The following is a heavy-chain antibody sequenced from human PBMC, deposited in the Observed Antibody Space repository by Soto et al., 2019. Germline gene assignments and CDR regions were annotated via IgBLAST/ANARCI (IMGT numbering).Heavy chain of an antibody. V-gene: IGHV3-33*01. CDR3: ARDLYGDYSFDY. J-gene: IGHJ4*02. D-gene: IGHD4-17*01. CDR2: IWYDGSNK. CDR1: GFTFSSYG. Sequence: GGSLRLSCAASGFTFSSYGMHWVRQAPGKGLEWVAVIWYDGSNKYYADSVKGRFTISRDNSKNTLYLQMNSLRAEDTAVYYCARDLYGDYSFDYWGQGTLVTVSS.